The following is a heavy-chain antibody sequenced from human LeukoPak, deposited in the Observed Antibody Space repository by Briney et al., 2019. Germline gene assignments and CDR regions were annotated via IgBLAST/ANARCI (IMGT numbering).Heavy chain of an antibody. CDR3: AKDSNTGGYSFGS. CDR1: GFTFHHYS. J-gene: IGHJ4*02. V-gene: IGHV3-43*01. Sequence: GGSLRLSCAASGFTFHHYSMHWARQPPGKGLEWVSLISWDGGITYYADSVRGRFTISRDNSKNSLSLEMNSLRTEDTALYYCAKDSNTGGYSFGSWGQGTLVTVTS. D-gene: IGHD5-12*01. CDR2: ISWDGGIT.